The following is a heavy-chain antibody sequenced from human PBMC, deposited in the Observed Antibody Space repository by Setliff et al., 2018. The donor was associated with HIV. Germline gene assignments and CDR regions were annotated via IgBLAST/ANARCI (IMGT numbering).Heavy chain of an antibody. Sequence: GASVKVSCKASGGTFSNCAISWVRQAPGQGLEWMGGIIPIFGTANYAQKFQGRVTITADESTSTAYMELSSLRSEDTAVYYCARGGDPYCSSASCYDFENWGQGTLVTVSS. CDR2: IIPIFGTA. D-gene: IGHD2-2*01. V-gene: IGHV1-69*13. CDR3: ARGGDPYCSSASCYDFEN. CDR1: GGTFSNCA. J-gene: IGHJ4*02.